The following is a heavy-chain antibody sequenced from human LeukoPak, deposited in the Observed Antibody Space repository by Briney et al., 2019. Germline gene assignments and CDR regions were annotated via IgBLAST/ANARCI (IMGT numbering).Heavy chain of an antibody. CDR3: ARGHEALDY. CDR2: IYTGGST. CDR1: GFTVSHNY. Sequence: GGPLRLSCAASGFTVSHNYMTWVRQAPGKGLEWVSFIYTGGSTFYADSVKGRFTISRDNSKNTLYLQMNSLRAGDTAIYYCARGHEALDYWGQGTLVTVSS. V-gene: IGHV3-53*01. J-gene: IGHJ4*02.